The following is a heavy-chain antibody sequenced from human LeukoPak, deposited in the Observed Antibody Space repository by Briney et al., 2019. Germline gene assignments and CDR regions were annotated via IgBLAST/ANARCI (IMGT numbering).Heavy chain of an antibody. CDR1: GYTFTSYG. D-gene: IGHD5-18*01. Sequence: ASVKVSCKASGYTFTSYGMSWVRQAPGQGLEWMGWISAYNGNTNYAQKFQGRVTMTTDTSTSTAYMELRSLRSDDTAVYYCARGGIQIWTPHYLDYWGQRTLVTVSS. CDR2: ISAYNGNT. V-gene: IGHV1-18*01. CDR3: ARGGIQIWTPHYLDY. J-gene: IGHJ4*02.